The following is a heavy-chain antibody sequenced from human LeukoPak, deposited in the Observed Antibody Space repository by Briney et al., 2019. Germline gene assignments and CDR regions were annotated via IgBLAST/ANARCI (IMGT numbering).Heavy chain of an antibody. CDR3: AREWYSSSWYLDY. Sequence: PSQTLSLTCTVSGDSISSGDYYWSWIRQPAGKGLEWIGRISSSGSTNYNPSLKSRVTISVDTSKNQFSLKLSSVTAADTAVYYCAREWYSSSWYLDYWGQGTLVTVSS. J-gene: IGHJ4*02. D-gene: IGHD6-13*01. CDR1: GDSISSGDYY. V-gene: IGHV4-61*02. CDR2: ISSSGST.